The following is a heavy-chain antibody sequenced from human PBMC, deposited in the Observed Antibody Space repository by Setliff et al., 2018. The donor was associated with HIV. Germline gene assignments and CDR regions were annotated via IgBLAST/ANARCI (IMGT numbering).Heavy chain of an antibody. Sequence: SETLSLTCTVSGGSINSRSYYWAWIRQPPGKGLEWVASIYFSGTPYYNPSIKNRVTISVDTSKNQFSLKLSSVTAADTAVYYCARRGMWSYETGGNPTATFDYWGQGVLVTVSS. CDR1: GGSINSRSYY. D-gene: IGHD2-8*02. V-gene: IGHV4-39*01. CDR2: IYFSGTP. CDR3: ARRGMWSYETGGNPTATFDY. J-gene: IGHJ4*02.